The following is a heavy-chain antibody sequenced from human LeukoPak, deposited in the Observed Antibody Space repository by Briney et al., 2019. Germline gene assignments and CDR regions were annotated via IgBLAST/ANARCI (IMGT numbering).Heavy chain of an antibody. J-gene: IGHJ4*02. CDR2: IYNSRST. Sequence: PSETLSLTCTVSGGSTSSYYWTWIRQPPGERLEWIGYIYNSRSTNYNPSLNSRVTISADASKNQFSLNLSSVTAADTAVYYCARLAQGSGSYGFDYWGQGTLVTVSS. V-gene: IGHV4-59*08. CDR3: ARLAQGSGSYGFDY. CDR1: GGSTSSYY. D-gene: IGHD3-10*01.